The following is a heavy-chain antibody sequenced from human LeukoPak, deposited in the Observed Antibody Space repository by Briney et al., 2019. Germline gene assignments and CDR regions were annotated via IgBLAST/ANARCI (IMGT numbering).Heavy chain of an antibody. D-gene: IGHD6-25*01. V-gene: IGHV3-21*01. CDR3: ARFAAGGSYYYYMDV. CDR1: GFTFSSYS. CDR2: ISSRSSYI. Sequence: GGSLRLSCAASGFTFSSYSMNWVRQAPGKGLEWVSSISSRSSYIYYADSVKGRFTISRDNAKNSLYLQMNSLRADDTAVYYCARFAAGGSYYYYMDVWGKGTTVTVSS. J-gene: IGHJ6*03.